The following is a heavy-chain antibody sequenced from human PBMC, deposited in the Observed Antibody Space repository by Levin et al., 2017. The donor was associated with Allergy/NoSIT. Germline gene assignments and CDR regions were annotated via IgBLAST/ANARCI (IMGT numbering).Heavy chain of an antibody. CDR2: IYPGDSDT. CDR1: GYSFTSYW. CDR3: ARAKGGDIVVVPAANSYYDGMDV. D-gene: IGHD2-2*01. J-gene: IGHJ6*02. V-gene: IGHV5-51*01. Sequence: GESLKISCQGSGYSFTSYWIGWVRQMPGKGLEWMGIIYPGDSDTRYSPSFQGQVTISADKSISTAYLQWSSLKASDTAMYYCARAKGGDIVVVPAANSYYDGMDVWGQGTTVTVSS.